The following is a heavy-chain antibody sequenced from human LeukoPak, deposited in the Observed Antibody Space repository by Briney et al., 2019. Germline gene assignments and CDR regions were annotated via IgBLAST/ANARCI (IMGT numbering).Heavy chain of an antibody. Sequence: GGSLRLSCAASGFIFSNYAMTWARQPSGKGLKWVSAISVTGGSTYYADSVKGRFTISRDNSKNTLYLQMNSLRAEDTALYYCTKTIDVPAAQVGSYYYYGMDVWGQGTTVTVSS. CDR3: TKTIDVPAAQVGSYYYYGMDV. D-gene: IGHD2-2*01. CDR2: ISVTGGST. CDR1: GFIFSNYA. J-gene: IGHJ6*02. V-gene: IGHV3-23*01.